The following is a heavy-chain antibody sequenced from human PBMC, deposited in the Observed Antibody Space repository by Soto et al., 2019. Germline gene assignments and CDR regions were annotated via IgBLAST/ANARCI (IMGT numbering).Heavy chain of an antibody. J-gene: IGHJ5*02. D-gene: IGHD6-19*01. V-gene: IGHV4-4*02. CDR2: IFQSGST. CDR1: GGTIRSPDW. Sequence: SDTLSLTCGVSGGTIRSPDWGTWVRQPPGKGLEWIGEIFQSGSTNYTPSLESRVTISVDKSKNQFSLTLTSVTAADTAVYFCARGRGRYSSGWSWFDPWGQGILVTVSS. CDR3: ARGRGRYSSGWSWFDP.